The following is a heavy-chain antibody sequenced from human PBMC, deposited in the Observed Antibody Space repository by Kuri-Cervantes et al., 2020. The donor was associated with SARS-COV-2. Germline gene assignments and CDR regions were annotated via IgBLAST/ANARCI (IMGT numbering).Heavy chain of an antibody. V-gene: IGHV3-23*01. J-gene: IGHJ4*02. Sequence: GSLKISCAASGFTFSSYAMSWVRQAPGKGLEWVSAISGSGGSTYYADSVKGRFTISRDNSKNTLYLQMNSLRAEDTAVYYCAKELNEGYSSSWYFDYWGQGTLVTDSS. CDR2: ISGSGGST. CDR3: AKELNEGYSSSWYFDY. D-gene: IGHD6-13*01. CDR1: GFTFSSYA.